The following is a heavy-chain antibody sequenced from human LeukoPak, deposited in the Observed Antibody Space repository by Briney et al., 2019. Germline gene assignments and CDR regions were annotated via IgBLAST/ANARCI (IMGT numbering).Heavy chain of an antibody. CDR1: GGSISSSSYY. CDR2: IYYSGST. CDR3: ATLDNSFDH. D-gene: IGHD2/OR15-2a*01. V-gene: IGHV4-39*07. J-gene: IGHJ5*02. Sequence: SETLSFTCTVSGGSISSSSYYWGWIRQPPGKGLEWIGSIYYSGSTYYNPSLKSRVTISVDTSKNQFSLKLSSVTAADTAVYYCATLDNSFDHWGQGTLVTVSS.